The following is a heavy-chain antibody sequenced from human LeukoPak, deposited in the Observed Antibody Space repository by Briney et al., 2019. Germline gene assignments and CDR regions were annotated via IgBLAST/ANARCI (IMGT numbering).Heavy chain of an antibody. CDR3: ARDLVAGIPDYFDD. J-gene: IGHJ4*02. V-gene: IGHV3-30*09. CDR1: GFTFSSYA. D-gene: IGHD2-21*02. Sequence: GGSLRLSCAASGFTFSSYAMHWVRQAPGKGLEWVAVISYDGSNKYYADSVRGRFAISRDNSKNTLYLQMDSLRAEDTAGYYWARDLVAGIPDYFDDWGQGTLGTVSS. CDR2: ISYDGSNK.